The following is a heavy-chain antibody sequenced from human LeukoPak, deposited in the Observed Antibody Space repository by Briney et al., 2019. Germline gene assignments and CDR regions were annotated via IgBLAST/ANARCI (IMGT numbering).Heavy chain of an antibody. V-gene: IGHV4-39*07. D-gene: IGHD3-10*01. CDR3: ARASGSYGSGSYFGGAFDI. Sequence: SETLSLTCTVSGGSISSSSYYWGWIRQPPGKGLEWIGSMSYSGTTYYNPSLRSRVTISVDTSKNQFSLKLNSVTAADTAVYYCARASGSYGSGSYFGGAFDIWGQGTMVTVSS. CDR1: GGSISSSSYY. CDR2: MSYSGTT. J-gene: IGHJ3*02.